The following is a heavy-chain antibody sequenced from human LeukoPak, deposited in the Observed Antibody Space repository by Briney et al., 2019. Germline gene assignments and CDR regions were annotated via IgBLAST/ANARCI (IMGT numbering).Heavy chain of an antibody. CDR2: TYYRSKWYS. CDR3: ARYGSSWYLDY. V-gene: IGHV6-1*01. Sequence: SQTLSLTCAISGDSVSSNSAAWNWIRHSPSRGLEWLGRTYYRSKWYSDYAVSVKSRITINPDSSKNQFSLQLNSVTPEDTAMYYCARYGSSWYLDYWGQGTLVTVSS. D-gene: IGHD6-13*01. CDR1: GDSVSSNSAA. J-gene: IGHJ4*02.